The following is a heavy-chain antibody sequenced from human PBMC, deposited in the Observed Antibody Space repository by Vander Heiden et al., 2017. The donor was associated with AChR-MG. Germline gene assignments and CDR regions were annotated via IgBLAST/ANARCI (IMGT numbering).Heavy chain of an antibody. CDR3: AKGQSRYGSGSFLDYFDC. J-gene: IGHJ4*02. CDR1: GLTLSRHA. D-gene: IGHD3-10*01. Sequence: DVQLWLESGGGLVQPGGSMRLSCAASGLTLSRHAMGWVRQAPGKGLEWVSGISGGDNSTDYTDSVKGRFTISRDNSKNTLYLQMNSLRAEDTAVYYCAKGQSRYGSGSFLDYFDCWGQGTLVTVSS. V-gene: IGHV3-23*01. CDR2: ISGGDNST.